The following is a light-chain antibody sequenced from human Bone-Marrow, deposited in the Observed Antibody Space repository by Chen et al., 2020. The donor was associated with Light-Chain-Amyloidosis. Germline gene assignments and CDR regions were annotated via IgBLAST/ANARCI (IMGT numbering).Light chain of an antibody. CDR3: QHYGTSFR. Sequence: EIVLTLSPGTLSLSPGERATLSCRASQSVRFYLAWYQQKPGQAPRLLISDASTRATGIPDRFSGSGSGTDFTLTISRLEPEDFAVDYCQHYGTSFRFGQGTKGDIK. CDR1: QSVRFY. CDR2: DAS. J-gene: IGKJ1*01. V-gene: IGKV3-20*01.